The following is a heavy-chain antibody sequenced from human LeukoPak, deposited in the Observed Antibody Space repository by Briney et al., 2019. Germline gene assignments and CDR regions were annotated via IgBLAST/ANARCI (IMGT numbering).Heavy chain of an antibody. Sequence: GGSLRLSCAASGFTFSSYGMHWVRQAPGKGLEWVAVIWYDGSNKYYADSVKGRFPISRDNSKNTLYLQMNSLRAEDTAVYYCAREGGDYYDSSGYYSQFDYWGQGTLVTVSS. J-gene: IGHJ4*02. D-gene: IGHD3-22*01. CDR3: AREGGDYYDSSGYYSQFDY. CDR2: IWYDGSNK. V-gene: IGHV3-33*01. CDR1: GFTFSSYG.